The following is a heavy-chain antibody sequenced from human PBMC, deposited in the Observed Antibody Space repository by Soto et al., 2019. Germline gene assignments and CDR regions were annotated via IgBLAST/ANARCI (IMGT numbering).Heavy chain of an antibody. D-gene: IGHD4-17*01. Sequence: ASVKVSCKASGYTFTSYDINWVRQATGQGLEWMGWLNPNSGNTGYAQKFQGRVTMTRNTSISTAYMELSSLRSEDTAVYYCARGPDPPWYYGDYVGSYYYYYMDVWGKGTTVTVSS. CDR2: LNPNSGNT. V-gene: IGHV1-8*01. CDR3: ARGPDPPWYYGDYVGSYYYYYMDV. J-gene: IGHJ6*03. CDR1: GYTFTSYD.